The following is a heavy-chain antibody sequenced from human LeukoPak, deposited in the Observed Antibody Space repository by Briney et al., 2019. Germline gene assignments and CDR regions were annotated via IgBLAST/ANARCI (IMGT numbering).Heavy chain of an antibody. CDR2: IGSSGSAGGNI. V-gene: IGHV3-48*02. CDR1: GFRFSGFG. CDR3: ARAPTPYFTYYMDV. Sequence: GGSLRLSCASSGFRFSGFGMNWVLQAPGKGLEWISYIGSSGSAGGNIYYAVSVKGRFTVSRDNAKDSLFLQMNSLQDADTAVYYCARAPTPYFTYYMDVWGKGTTVTVSS. J-gene: IGHJ6*03. D-gene: IGHD2-21*01.